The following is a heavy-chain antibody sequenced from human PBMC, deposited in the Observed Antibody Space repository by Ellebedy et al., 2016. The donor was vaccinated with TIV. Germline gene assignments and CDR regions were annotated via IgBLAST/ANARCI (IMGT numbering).Heavy chain of an antibody. CDR2: IRQEGSEK. Sequence: GGSLRLSCEASGFSFSSYWMSWVRQAPGKGLEWVANIRQEGSEKYYVDSVKGRFTISRDNAKNSLYLHLNSLRAEDTAMYYCATDGSYGDYLSPTHAFVIWGQGTMVTVSS. V-gene: IGHV3-7*01. D-gene: IGHD4-17*01. CDR3: ATDGSYGDYLSPTHAFVI. J-gene: IGHJ3*02. CDR1: GFSFSSYW.